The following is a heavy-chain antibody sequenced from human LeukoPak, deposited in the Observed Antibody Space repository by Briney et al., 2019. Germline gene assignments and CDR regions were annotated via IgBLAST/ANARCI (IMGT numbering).Heavy chain of an antibody. CDR3: ARRGSGSFLDSFDY. D-gene: IGHD3-10*01. J-gene: IGHJ4*02. V-gene: IGHV3-30-3*01. CDR1: GXTFSSYA. CDR2: ISYDGSNK. Sequence: GGSLRLSCSASGXTFSSYAMHWVRQAPGKGLEWVAVISYDGSNKYYADSVKGRFTISRDNSKNTLYLQMNSLRAEDTAVYYCARRGSGSFLDSFDYWGQGTLVTVSS.